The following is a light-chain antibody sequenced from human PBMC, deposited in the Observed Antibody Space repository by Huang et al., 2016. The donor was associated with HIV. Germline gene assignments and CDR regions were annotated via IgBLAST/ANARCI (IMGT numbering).Light chain of an antibody. CDR3: QQYFISPRA. V-gene: IGKV3-20*01. CDR2: GAA. CDR1: TRVASF. J-gene: IGKJ1*01. Sequence: EIVLTQSPGTLSLSPGDRATLSCRASTRVASFLAWCQQKPGQAPRLLIYGAASRATGIPDRFSGSGSGTDFTLTISRLEPEDFAVYYCQQYFISPRAFGQGTKVEIK.